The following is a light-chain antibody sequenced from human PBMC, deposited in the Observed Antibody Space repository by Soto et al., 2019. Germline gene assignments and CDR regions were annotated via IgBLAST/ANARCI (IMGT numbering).Light chain of an antibody. V-gene: IGLV2-14*01. CDR3: SSYTSINTVL. Sequence: QSVLTQPASVSGSPGQSITISCTGTSNDVGGFNYVSWYQHHPGKAPKLMIYEVSHRPSGVSNRFSDSRSGNTASLTISGLQAEDEADYYCSSYTSINTVLFGGGTKVTVL. CDR2: EVS. J-gene: IGLJ2*01. CDR1: SNDVGGFNY.